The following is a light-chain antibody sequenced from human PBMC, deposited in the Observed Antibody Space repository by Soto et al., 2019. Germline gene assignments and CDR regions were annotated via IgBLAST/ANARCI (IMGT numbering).Light chain of an antibody. Sequence: TQSLATLSVSPGESATLSCRASQSVSSHLAWYQQKPGQAPRLLIYGASSRATGIPDRFSGSGSGTDFTLTISRLEPEDFAVYYCQQYGSSPRTFGQGTKVDIK. J-gene: IGKJ1*01. CDR2: GAS. CDR1: QSVSSH. V-gene: IGKV3-20*01. CDR3: QQYGSSPRT.